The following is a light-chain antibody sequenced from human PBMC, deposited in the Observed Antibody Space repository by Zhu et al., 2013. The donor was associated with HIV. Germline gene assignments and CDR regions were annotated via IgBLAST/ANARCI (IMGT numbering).Light chain of an antibody. J-gene: IGKJ1*01. CDR2: DAS. Sequence: GDRVTITCRASQNIKNWLAWYQQKPGKAPELLIYDASSLESGVPSRFSGSGSGTEFSLTISSLQPDDFATYYCQQFSTSPPWTFGRGTKVEI. V-gene: IGKV1-5*01. CDR3: QQFSTSPPWT. CDR1: QNIKNW.